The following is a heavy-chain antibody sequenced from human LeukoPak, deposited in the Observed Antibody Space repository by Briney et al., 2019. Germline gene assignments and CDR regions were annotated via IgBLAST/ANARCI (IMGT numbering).Heavy chain of an antibody. V-gene: IGHV4-59*01. Sequence: PSGTLSLTCTVSGGSINNYYWSWIRQPPGKGLVWIGYIYYSGSTNYNPSLKSRLTISVDTSKNQFALKVSSLTAADTAVYYCARHRGSGYPYFDYWGQGTLVTVSS. CDR1: GGSINNYY. D-gene: IGHD3-22*01. CDR2: IYYSGST. CDR3: ARHRGSGYPYFDY. J-gene: IGHJ4*02.